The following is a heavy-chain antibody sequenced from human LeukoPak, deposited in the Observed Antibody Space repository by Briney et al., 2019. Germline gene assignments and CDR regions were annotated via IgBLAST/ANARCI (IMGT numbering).Heavy chain of an antibody. CDR1: GYTFTSYD. V-gene: IGHV1-8*01. CDR3: AVGRYYGSGSYLSLDY. J-gene: IGHJ4*02. Sequence: ASVKVSCKASGYTFTSYDINWVRQATGQGLEWMGWMNPNSGNTSYAQKFQGRVTMTRNTSISTAYMELSSLRCEETAVYYWAVGRYYGSGSYLSLDYWGQGTLVTVSS. D-gene: IGHD3-10*01. CDR2: MNPNSGNT.